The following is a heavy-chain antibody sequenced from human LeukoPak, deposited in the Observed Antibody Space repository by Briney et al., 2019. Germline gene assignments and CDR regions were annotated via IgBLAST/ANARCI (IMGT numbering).Heavy chain of an antibody. V-gene: IGHV4-59*02. CDR1: GASVSSYY. Sequence: SETLSLTCTVSGASVSSYYWSWIRQPPGKGLEWIGYIYYSGSTNYNPSLKSRVTISVDTSKNQFSLKLSSVTAADTAVYYCARVHGSGFKVWGEGALVTVSS. J-gene: IGHJ4*02. CDR2: IYYSGST. CDR3: ARVHGSGFKV.